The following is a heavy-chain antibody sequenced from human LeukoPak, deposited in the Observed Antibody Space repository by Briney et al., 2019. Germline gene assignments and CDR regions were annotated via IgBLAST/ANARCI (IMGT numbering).Heavy chain of an antibody. V-gene: IGHV3-33*06. Sequence: PGRSLRLSCTASGFIFSRLGMQWVRQAPGEGLEWVAMIWHDGSVEEYADSVKGRFTISRDNSQNTLYLQMNSLRDDDTAVYYCAKEGDQFRGYLDAWGKGTTVTVSS. CDR1: GFIFSRLG. CDR2: IWHDGSVE. CDR3: AKEGDQFRGYLDA. D-gene: IGHD3-16*01. J-gene: IGHJ6*03.